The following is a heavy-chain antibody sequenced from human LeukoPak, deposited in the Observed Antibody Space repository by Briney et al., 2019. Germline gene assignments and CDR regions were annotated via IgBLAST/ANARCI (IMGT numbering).Heavy chain of an antibody. CDR3: ARGNRRPTRVDY. D-gene: IGHD3-10*01. V-gene: IGHV4-34*01. J-gene: IGHJ4*02. CDR1: GFTVSTNY. Sequence: GSLRLSCAASGFTVSTNYMSWVRQPPGKGLEWIGEINHSGSTNYNPSLKSRVTISVDTSKNQFSLKLSSVTAADTAVYYCARGNRRPTRVDYWGQGTLVTVSS. CDR2: INHSGST.